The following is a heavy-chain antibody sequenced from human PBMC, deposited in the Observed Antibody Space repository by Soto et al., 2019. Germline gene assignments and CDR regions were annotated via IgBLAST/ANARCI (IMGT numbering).Heavy chain of an antibody. Sequence: GGSLRLSCAASGFTVSSNYMSWVRQAPGKGLEWVSVIYSGGSTYYADSVKGRSTISRDNSKNTLYLQMNSLRAEDTAVYYCAREAKGSSWDDAFDIWGQGTMVTVSS. CDR3: AREAKGSSWDDAFDI. J-gene: IGHJ3*02. V-gene: IGHV3-53*01. CDR1: GFTVSSNY. CDR2: IYSGGST. D-gene: IGHD6-13*01.